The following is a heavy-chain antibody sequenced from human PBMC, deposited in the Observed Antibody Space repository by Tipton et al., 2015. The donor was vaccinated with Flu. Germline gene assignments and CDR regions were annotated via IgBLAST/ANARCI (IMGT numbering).Heavy chain of an antibody. CDR3: ARLSYYDVDLKNFYFDY. D-gene: IGHD3-10*02. Sequence: TLSLTCTVSGGSISDSSYYWGWIRQPPGKGLELIGSIYPSGTTYYNPSLKSRVTISVDTSKGQFSLKLRSVTAADTAVYYCARLSYYDVDLKNFYFDYWGQGALVTVSS. CDR1: GGSISDSSYY. CDR2: IYPSGTT. J-gene: IGHJ4*02. V-gene: IGHV4-39*01.